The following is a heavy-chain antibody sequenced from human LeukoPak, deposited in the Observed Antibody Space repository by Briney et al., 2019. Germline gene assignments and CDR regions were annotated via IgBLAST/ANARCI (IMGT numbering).Heavy chain of an antibody. Sequence: GGSLRLSCAASGFTFSDYYMSWIRQAPGKGLEWGSYISSSGSTIYYADSVKGRFTIFRDNAKNSLDLQMISLRAEDTAVYYCARDRPTGDRPRIAVAGTVDYWGQGTLVTVSS. V-gene: IGHV3-11*01. CDR2: ISSSGSTI. CDR3: ARDRPTGDRPRIAVAGTVDY. CDR1: GFTFSDYY. D-gene: IGHD6-19*01. J-gene: IGHJ4*02.